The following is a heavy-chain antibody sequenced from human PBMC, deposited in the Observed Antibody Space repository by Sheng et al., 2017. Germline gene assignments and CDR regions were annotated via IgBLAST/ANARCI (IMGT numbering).Heavy chain of an antibody. CDR3: AKDMLLGSGYYYGMDV. V-gene: IGHV3-9*01. Sequence: ESGGGLVQPGRSLRLSCAASGFTFDDYAMHWVRQAPGKGLEWVSGISWNSGSIGYADSVKGRFTISRDNAKNSLYLQMNSLRAEDTALYYCAKDMLLGSGYYYGMDVWGQGTTGHRSP. D-gene: IGHD6-19*01. J-gene: IGHJ6*02. CDR1: GFTFDDYA. CDR2: ISWNSGSI.